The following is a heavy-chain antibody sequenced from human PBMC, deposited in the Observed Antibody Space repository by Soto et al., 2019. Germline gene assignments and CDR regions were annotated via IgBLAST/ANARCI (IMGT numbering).Heavy chain of an antibody. CDR2: ISSYNGNT. D-gene: IGHD3-9*01. V-gene: IGHV1-18*01. CDR3: ARSPPRIRYFDWLRLGAFDI. CDR1: GYTFTNYG. Sequence: ASVKVSCKASGYTFTNYGISWVRQAPGQGLEWMGWISSYNGNTNYAQKLQGRVTMTTDTSTITAYMELRSLRSDDTAVYYCARSPPRIRYFDWLRLGAFDIWGQGTMVTVSS. J-gene: IGHJ3*02.